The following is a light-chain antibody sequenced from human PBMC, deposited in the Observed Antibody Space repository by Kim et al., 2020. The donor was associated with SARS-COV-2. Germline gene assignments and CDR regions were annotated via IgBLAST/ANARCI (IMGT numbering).Light chain of an antibody. CDR2: DVT. J-gene: IGLJ2*01. V-gene: IGLV2-11*01. Sequence: QSALTQPRSVSGSPGQSVTISCTGTSNDVGGYNYVSWYQQHPGKAPKFLIFDVTKRPSGVPDRFSGSKSGNTASLTISGLQAEDEADYYCCSYAGSYTLVFGGGTQLTV. CDR3: CSYAGSYTLV. CDR1: SNDVGGYNY.